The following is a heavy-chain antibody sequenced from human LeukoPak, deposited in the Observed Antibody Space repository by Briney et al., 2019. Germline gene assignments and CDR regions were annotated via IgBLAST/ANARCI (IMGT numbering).Heavy chain of an antibody. CDR3: ARRLVGATFDY. J-gene: IGHJ4*02. CDR1: GGSISSRSYY. Sequence: PSETLSLTCTVSGGSISSRSYYWGWIRQPPGEGLEWIGSICYSRSAYYNPSLKSRVTISVDTSKNQFSLKMSSVTAADTAVYYCARRLVGATFDYWGQGTLVTVSS. D-gene: IGHD1-26*01. V-gene: IGHV4-39*01. CDR2: ICYSRSA.